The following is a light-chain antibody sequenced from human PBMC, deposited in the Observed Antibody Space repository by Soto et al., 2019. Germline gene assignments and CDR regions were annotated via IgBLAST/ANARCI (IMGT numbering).Light chain of an antibody. CDR2: DVS. CDR3: SSYTSSSTPYV. V-gene: IGLV2-14*01. J-gene: IGLJ1*01. Sequence: QSALTQPASVSGSPGQSITISCTGTSSDVGGYNYVSWYQQHPGKAPKLIIYDVSNRPSGVSNRFSGSKSGNTASLTISGLLAEDEADYYCSSYTSSSTPYVFGTGTKLTVL. CDR1: SSDVGGYNY.